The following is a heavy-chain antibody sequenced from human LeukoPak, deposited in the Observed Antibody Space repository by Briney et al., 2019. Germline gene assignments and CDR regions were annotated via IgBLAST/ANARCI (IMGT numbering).Heavy chain of an antibody. CDR3: ARVGATFYYYMDV. V-gene: IGHV1-2*02. D-gene: IGHD1-26*01. CDR2: INPNSGGT. CDR1: VYTFTGYY. J-gene: IGHJ6*03. Sequence: GASVTVSCKASVYTFTGYYMHWVRQAPGQGLEWMGWINPNSGGTNYAQKFQGRVTMTRDTSISTAYMELSRLRSDDTAVYYCARVGATFYYYMDVWGKGTTVTVSS.